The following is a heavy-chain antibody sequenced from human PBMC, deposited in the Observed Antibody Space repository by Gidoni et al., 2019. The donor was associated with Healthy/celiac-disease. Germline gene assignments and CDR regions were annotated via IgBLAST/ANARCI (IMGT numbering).Heavy chain of an antibody. Sequence: VQLVQSGAEVTKPGASLKISCKGSGDSFTSYWISWVRQMPGKGLGWMGIIYPGDSDTRYSPSFQGQVTISADKSISTAYLQWSSLKASDTAMYYCARATYYDFWSGYYGPYGMDVWGQGTTVTVSS. V-gene: IGHV5-51*01. D-gene: IGHD3-3*01. CDR3: ARATYYDFWSGYYGPYGMDV. J-gene: IGHJ6*02. CDR1: GDSFTSYW. CDR2: IYPGDSDT.